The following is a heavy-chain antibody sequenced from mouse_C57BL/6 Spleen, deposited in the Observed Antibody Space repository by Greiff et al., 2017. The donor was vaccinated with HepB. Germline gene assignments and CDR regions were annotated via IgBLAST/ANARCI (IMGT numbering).Heavy chain of an antibody. CDR2: IDPANGNN. Sequence: VQLQQSVAELVRPGASVKLSCTASGFNIKNTYMHWVKQRPEQGLEWIGRIDPANGNNKYAPKFQGKATITADTSSNTAYLQLSSLTSKDTAVYYCASLESSYWYFDVWGTGTTVTVSS. D-gene: IGHD1-1*01. V-gene: IGHV14-3*01. CDR3: ASLESSYWYFDV. CDR1: GFNIKNTY. J-gene: IGHJ1*03.